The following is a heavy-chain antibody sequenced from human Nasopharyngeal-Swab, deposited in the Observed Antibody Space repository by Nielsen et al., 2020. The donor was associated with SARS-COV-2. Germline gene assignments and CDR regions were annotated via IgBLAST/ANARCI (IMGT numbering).Heavy chain of an antibody. CDR3: ATVWMEGYYYYYYMDV. V-gene: IGHV1-69*13. Sequence: SVKVSCKASGGTFSRYAISWVRQAPGQGLEWMGGIIPIFGTANYAQKFQGRVTITADESTSTAYMELSSLRSEDTAVYYCATVWMEGYYYYYYMDVWGKGTTVTVSS. CDR2: IIPIFGTA. D-gene: IGHD2-8*01. CDR1: GGTFSRYA. J-gene: IGHJ6*03.